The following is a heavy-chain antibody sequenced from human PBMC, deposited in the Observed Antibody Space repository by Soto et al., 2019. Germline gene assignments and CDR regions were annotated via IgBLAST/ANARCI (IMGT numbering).Heavy chain of an antibody. J-gene: IGHJ4*02. Sequence: QVQLVQSGAEVKKPGASVKVSCKASGYTFTNYGFSWVRQAPGQGLEWMGWISGYNGNTNYAERVQGRVTMTTDTSTSTDYMELKSLRYDDTAVYYWAREGQLGYWGQGTPVTVSS. CDR3: AREGQLGY. CDR1: GYTFTNYG. D-gene: IGHD6-6*01. V-gene: IGHV1-18*01. CDR2: ISGYNGNT.